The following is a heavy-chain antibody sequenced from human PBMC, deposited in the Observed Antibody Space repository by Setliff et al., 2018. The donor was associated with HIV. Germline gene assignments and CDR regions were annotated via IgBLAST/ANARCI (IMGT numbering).Heavy chain of an antibody. J-gene: IGHJ2*01. Sequence: SETLSLTCTVSGDSISSGGYYWSWIRQHPGKGLEWIGYIYYSGSTYYNPSLKSRVTISVDTSKNQFSLKLSSVTAADTAVDYCARYYYYDSSGQPWYFDLWGRGTLVTVSS. CDR3: ARYYYYDSSGQPWYFDL. V-gene: IGHV4-31*03. D-gene: IGHD3-22*01. CDR2: IYYSGST. CDR1: GDSISSGGYY.